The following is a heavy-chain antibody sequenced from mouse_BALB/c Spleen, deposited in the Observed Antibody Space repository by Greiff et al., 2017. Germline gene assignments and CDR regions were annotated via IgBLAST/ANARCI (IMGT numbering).Heavy chain of an antibody. Sequence: VQLQQSGPGLVAPSQSLSITCTVSGFSLTSYDISWIRQPPGKGLEWLGVIWTGGGTNYNSAFMSRLSISKDNSKSQVFLKMNSLQTDDTAIYYCVRDRDYGSSFDYWGQGTTLTVSS. CDR3: VRDRDYGSSFDY. CDR2: IWTGGGT. D-gene: IGHD1-1*01. J-gene: IGHJ2*01. CDR1: GFSLTSYD. V-gene: IGHV2-9-2*01.